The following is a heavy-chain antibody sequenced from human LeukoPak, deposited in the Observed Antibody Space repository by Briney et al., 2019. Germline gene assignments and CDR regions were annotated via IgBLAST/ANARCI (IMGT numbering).Heavy chain of an antibody. V-gene: IGHV4-59*01. D-gene: IGHD4-23*01. CDR1: GGSISSYY. J-gene: IGHJ2*01. CDR2: IYYSGST. CDR3: ASDYYGGNSRWFFDL. Sequence: SETPSLTCTVSGGSISSYYWSWIRQPPGKGLEWIGYIYYSGSTNYNPSLKSRVTISVDTSKNQFSLKLSSVTAADTAVYYCASDYYGGNSRWFFDLWGRGTLVTVSS.